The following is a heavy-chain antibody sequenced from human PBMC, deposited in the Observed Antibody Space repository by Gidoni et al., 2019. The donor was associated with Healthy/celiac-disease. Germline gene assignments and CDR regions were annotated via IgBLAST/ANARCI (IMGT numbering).Heavy chain of an antibody. CDR1: GFPFSSYW. CDR2: INSDGSST. D-gene: IGHD5-12*01. J-gene: IGHJ4*02. Sequence: EVQLVESGGGLVQPGGSLRLSCAASGFPFSSYWMHWVRHAPGKGPVWVSRINSDGSSTSYADSVKGRFTISRDNAKNTLYLQMNSLRAEDTAVYYCARVGVEMATILYYWGQGTLVTVSS. CDR3: ARVGVEMATILYY. V-gene: IGHV3-74*01.